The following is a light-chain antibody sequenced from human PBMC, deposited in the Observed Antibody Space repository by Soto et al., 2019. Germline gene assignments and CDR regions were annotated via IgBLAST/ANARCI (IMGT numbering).Light chain of an antibody. Sequence: DIQMTQSPSSVSASVGDSVTITCRASQGVSDWVAWYQQKPGEAPKLLIYGSSSLLSGVPSRFSGSGSGTDFTFTINSLQPEDIGTYYCQHYNSLPITFGQGTRLEIK. J-gene: IGKJ5*01. CDR3: QHYNSLPIT. CDR2: GSS. CDR1: QGVSDW. V-gene: IGKV1-12*01.